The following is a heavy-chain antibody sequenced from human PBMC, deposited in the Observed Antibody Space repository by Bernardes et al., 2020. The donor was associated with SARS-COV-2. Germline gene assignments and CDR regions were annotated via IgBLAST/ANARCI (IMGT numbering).Heavy chain of an antibody. J-gene: IGHJ4*02. D-gene: IGHD6-19*01. CDR1: GFTFSDYY. CDR3: AREGVAVSADY. CDR2: ISSSSSYT. Sequence: AGSLSLSCAASGFTFSDYYMSWIRQAPGKGLEWVSYISSSSSYTNYADSVKGRFTISRDNAKNSLYLQMNSLRAEDTAVYYCAREGVAVSADYWGQGTLVTVSS. V-gene: IGHV3-11*06.